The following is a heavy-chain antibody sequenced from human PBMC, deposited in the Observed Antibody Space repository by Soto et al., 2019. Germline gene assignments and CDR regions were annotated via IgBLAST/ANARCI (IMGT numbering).Heavy chain of an antibody. CDR2: ISYDGSNK. D-gene: IGHD3-10*01. J-gene: IGHJ4*02. V-gene: IGHV3-30-3*01. Sequence: QVQLVESGGGGVQPGRSLRLSCAASGFAFSSYAMHWVRQAPGKGLEWVAVISYDGSNKYYADSVKGRFTISSDNSKNTLYLQMNSLRAEDTAVYYCARDLSGSGDWGQGTLVTVSS. CDR1: GFAFSSYA. CDR3: ARDLSGSGD.